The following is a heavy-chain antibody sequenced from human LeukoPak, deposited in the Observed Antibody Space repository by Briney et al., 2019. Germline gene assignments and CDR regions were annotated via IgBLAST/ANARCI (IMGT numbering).Heavy chain of an antibody. CDR3: ARDRHYDRPFDY. Sequence: PGGSLRLSCGASGFIFTNYNLNWVRQAPGKGLEWISSISGGSTYIYYADSVKGRFTVSRDNAKNSLFLQMNSLRAEDTAFYYCARDRHYDRPFDYWGQGSLVTVSS. D-gene: IGHD3-22*01. J-gene: IGHJ4*02. CDR2: ISGGSTYI. CDR1: GFIFTNYN. V-gene: IGHV3-21*01.